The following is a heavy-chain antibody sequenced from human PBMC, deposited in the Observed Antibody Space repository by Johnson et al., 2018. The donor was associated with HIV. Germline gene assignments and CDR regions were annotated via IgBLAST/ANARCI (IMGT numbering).Heavy chain of an antibody. CDR2: INWNGGST. Sequence: VQLVESGGGVVRPGGSLRLSCAASGFTFDDYAMSWVRQAPGKGLEWVSGINWNGGSTGYADSVKGRFTISRDNAKNSLYLQMNSLRAEDTALYYCAGRFYYDSSGYYSAAVDIWGQGTMVTVSS. CDR1: GFTFDDYA. J-gene: IGHJ3*02. CDR3: AGRFYYDSSGYYSAAVDI. V-gene: IGHV3-20*04. D-gene: IGHD3-22*01.